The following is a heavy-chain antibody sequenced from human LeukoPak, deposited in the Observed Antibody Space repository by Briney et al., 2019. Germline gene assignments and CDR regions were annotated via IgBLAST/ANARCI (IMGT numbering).Heavy chain of an antibody. Sequence: ASVKVSCKASGYTFTGYYMRWVRQAPGQGLEWMGWINPNSGGTNYAQKFQGRVTMTRDTSISTAYMELSRLRSDDTAVYYCARGGYYDSSGHSQFDYWGQGTLVTVSS. CDR3: ARGGYYDSSGHSQFDY. CDR1: GYTFTGYY. CDR2: INPNSGGT. D-gene: IGHD3-22*01. V-gene: IGHV1-2*02. J-gene: IGHJ4*02.